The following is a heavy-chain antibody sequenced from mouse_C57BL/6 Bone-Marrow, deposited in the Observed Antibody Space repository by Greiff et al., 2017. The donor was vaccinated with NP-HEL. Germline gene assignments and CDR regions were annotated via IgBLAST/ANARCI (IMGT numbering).Heavy chain of an antibody. D-gene: IGHD2-3*01. CDR3: TRENDGYLGDY. Sequence: EVQGVESGGGLVQPGGSMKLSCAASGFTFSDAWMDWVRQSPEKGLEWVAEIRNKANNHATYYAESVKGRFTISRDDSKSSVYLQMNSLRAEDTGIYYCTRENDGYLGDYWGQGTTLTVSS. CDR2: IRNKANNHAT. V-gene: IGHV6-6*01. J-gene: IGHJ2*01. CDR1: GFTFSDAW.